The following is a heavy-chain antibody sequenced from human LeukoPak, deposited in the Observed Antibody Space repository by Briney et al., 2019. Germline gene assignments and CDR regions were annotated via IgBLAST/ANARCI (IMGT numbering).Heavy chain of an antibody. D-gene: IGHD6-13*01. CDR3: ARSDVAAPFNY. CDR1: GFTFSDYS. J-gene: IGHJ4*02. V-gene: IGHV3-21*01. Sequence: PGGPLRLSCTGSGFTFSDYSMHWARQAPGKGLEWVSSISSRSTYIFQADSVKGRFTISRDNAENSLYLQMNSLRVEDTAVYYCARSDVAAPFNYWGQGTLVTVSS. CDR2: ISSRSTYI.